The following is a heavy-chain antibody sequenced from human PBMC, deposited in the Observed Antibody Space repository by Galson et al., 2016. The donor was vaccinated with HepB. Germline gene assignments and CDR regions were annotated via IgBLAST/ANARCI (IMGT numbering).Heavy chain of an antibody. J-gene: IGHJ6*02. Sequence: SETLSLTCTVSGGSINSYYWSWIRQPPGKGLEWIGYIYYSGSTNYNPSLKSRVTISVDTSKNQFSLKLSSVTAAETAVYYCSRVRYYGSGSYYKNSKYYGMYVWGQGTTVTVSS. CDR1: GGSINSYY. V-gene: IGHV4-59*01. D-gene: IGHD3-10*01. CDR3: SRVRYYGSGSYYKNSKYYGMYV. CDR2: IYYSGST.